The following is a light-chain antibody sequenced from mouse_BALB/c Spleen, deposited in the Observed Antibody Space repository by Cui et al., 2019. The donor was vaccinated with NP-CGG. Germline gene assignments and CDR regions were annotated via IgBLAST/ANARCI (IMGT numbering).Light chain of an antibody. CDR1: TGAVTTSNY. CDR3: ALWYSNHWV. V-gene: IGLV1*01. CDR2: GTN. J-gene: IGLJ1*01. Sequence: QAGVTHESAPTTSPGETVTLTCRSSTGAVTTSNYANWVQEKPDHLFTGLIGGTNNRTPGVPARFSGSLIGDKAALTITGAQTEDEAIYFCALWYSNHWVFGGGTKLTVL.